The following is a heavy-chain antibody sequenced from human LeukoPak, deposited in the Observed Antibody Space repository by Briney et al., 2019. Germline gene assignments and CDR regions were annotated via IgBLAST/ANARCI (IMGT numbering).Heavy chain of an antibody. D-gene: IGHD1-26*01. CDR3: ARNYNGMSN. CDR2: INNDGRSA. V-gene: IGHV3-74*01. Sequence: GGSLRLSCAASGLTFSNYGMMWVRQAPGKGLVWVSYINNDGRSATYADSVKGRFTISRDNAKNTLYLQMNSLKAEDSAMYYCARNYNGMSNWGQGTLVTVSS. CDR1: GLTFSNYG. J-gene: IGHJ4*02.